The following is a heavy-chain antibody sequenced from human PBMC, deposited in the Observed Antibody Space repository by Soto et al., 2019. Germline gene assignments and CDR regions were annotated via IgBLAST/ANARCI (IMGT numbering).Heavy chain of an antibody. CDR3: ARAYSAVKGKGGMDV. J-gene: IGHJ6*02. V-gene: IGHV4-4*07. Sequence: SETLSLTCTVSGGSISSNYWNWIRQPAGKGLEWIGRISSSESTNYKPSLKRRVTMSLDTSKNQFSLKVYSVTAADTAVYFCARAYSAVKGKGGMDVWGQGTTVTVSS. D-gene: IGHD6-13*01. CDR2: ISSSEST. CDR1: GGSISSNY.